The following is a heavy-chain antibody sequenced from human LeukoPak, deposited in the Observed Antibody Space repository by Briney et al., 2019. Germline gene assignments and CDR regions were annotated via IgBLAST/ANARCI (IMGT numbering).Heavy chain of an antibody. CDR3: ARSYYFGSGGFPY. CDR1: GFTFSSYS. Sequence: RSGGSLRLSCAASGFTFSSYSMNWVRQAPGKGLEWVSFISSSSSYIYYADSVKGRFTISRDNAKNSLYLQMNSLRAEDTAVYYCARSYYFGSGGFPYWGQGTLVTVSS. V-gene: IGHV3-21*01. J-gene: IGHJ4*02. CDR2: ISSSSSYI. D-gene: IGHD3-10*01.